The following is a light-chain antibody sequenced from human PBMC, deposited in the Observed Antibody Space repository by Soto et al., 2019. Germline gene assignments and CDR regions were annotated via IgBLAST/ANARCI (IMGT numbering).Light chain of an antibody. CDR2: EVS. CDR3: CTYATTPL. CDR1: SSDVRRYDL. V-gene: IGLV2-23*02. Sequence: QSALTQPASLSGSPGQSITISCTGTSSDVRRYDLVSWYQQHPGNAPKLMIYEVSKRPSGVSDRFSGSKSGNTASLTISGLQADDEDDYSCCTYATTPLFGGGPKMTVL. J-gene: IGLJ2*01.